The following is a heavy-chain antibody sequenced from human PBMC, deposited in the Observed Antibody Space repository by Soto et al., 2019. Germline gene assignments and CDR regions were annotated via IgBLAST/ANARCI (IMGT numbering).Heavy chain of an antibody. V-gene: IGHV1-18*01. J-gene: IGHJ6*02. CDR3: ARIYCSGGSCYFRNYGMDV. Sequence: GASVKVSCKASGYTFTSYGISWVRQAPGQGLEWMGWISAYNGNTNYAQKLQGRVTMTTDTSTSTAYMELRSLRSDDTAVYYCARIYCSGGSCYFRNYGMDVWGQGTTVTVSS. CDR1: GYTFTSYG. D-gene: IGHD2-15*01. CDR2: ISAYNGNT.